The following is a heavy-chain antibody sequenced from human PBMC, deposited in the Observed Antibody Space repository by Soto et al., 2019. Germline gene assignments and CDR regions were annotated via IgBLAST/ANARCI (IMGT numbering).Heavy chain of an antibody. J-gene: IGHJ4*02. Sequence: GGSLRLSCAAPGFTFSDYYMSWIRQAPGKGLEWVSYITSDGSPIYYADSVRRRFTISRDSAKNSVSLQMNSLRAEDTAMYYCAGGEMSTISFDYWGQGTLVTVSS. CDR1: GFTFSDYY. CDR3: AGGEMSTISFDY. CDR2: ITSDGSPI. V-gene: IGHV3-11*01. D-gene: IGHD1-1*01.